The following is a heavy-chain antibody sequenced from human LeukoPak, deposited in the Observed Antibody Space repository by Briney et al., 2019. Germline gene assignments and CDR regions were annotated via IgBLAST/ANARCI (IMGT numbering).Heavy chain of an antibody. CDR2: ISWNSGST. Sequence: GRSLRLSCAASGFTFDDYAMHWVRQAPGKGLEWVSGISWNSGSTYYADSVKGRFTISRDNSKNSLYLQMNSLRTEDTALYYCAKGGIEAAGNYFDYWGQGTLVTVSS. CDR1: GFTFDDYA. D-gene: IGHD3-10*01. J-gene: IGHJ4*02. CDR3: AKGGIEAAGNYFDY. V-gene: IGHV3-43*02.